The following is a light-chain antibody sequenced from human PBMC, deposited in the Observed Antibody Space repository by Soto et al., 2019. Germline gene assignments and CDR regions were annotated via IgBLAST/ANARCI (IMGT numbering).Light chain of an antibody. CDR2: GAS. Sequence: EIVLTQSPDTLSLSPGERATLYCRASQSVTTKLAWYQHKPGQAPRLLISGASSRASGVPDRFSGSGSETDFTLIISRLQPEDFALYYCQQYGGSPITFGQGTRLEIK. CDR1: QSVTTK. CDR3: QQYGGSPIT. J-gene: IGKJ5*01. V-gene: IGKV3-20*01.